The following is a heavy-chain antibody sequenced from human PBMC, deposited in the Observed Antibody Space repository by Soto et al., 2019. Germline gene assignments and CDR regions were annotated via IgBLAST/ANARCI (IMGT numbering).Heavy chain of an antibody. CDR2: IKQDGSEK. CDR1: GFTFSSYW. Sequence: GGSLRLSCAVSGFTFSSYWMSWVRQAPGKGLEWVANIKQDGSEKYYVDSVKGRFTISRDNAKNSLYLQMNSLRAEDTVVYCCARGWSHFDYWGQGTLVTVSS. V-gene: IGHV3-7*03. CDR3: ARGWSHFDY. J-gene: IGHJ4*02.